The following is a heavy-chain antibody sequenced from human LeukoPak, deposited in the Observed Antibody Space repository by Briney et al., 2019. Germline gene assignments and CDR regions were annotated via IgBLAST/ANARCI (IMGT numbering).Heavy chain of an antibody. CDR1: SGSVSSYY. J-gene: IGHJ3*02. V-gene: IGHV4-59*08. Sequence: PSETLSLTCLVSSGSVSSYYWTWIRQPPGKGLEWIGYIYHTGSNNYSPSLKSRVTMYVDTSKNQLSLKLSSVTAADTAIYYCARARYTNSWYAVDIWGQGTMVTVSS. CDR2: IYHTGSN. D-gene: IGHD6-13*01. CDR3: ARARYTNSWYAVDI.